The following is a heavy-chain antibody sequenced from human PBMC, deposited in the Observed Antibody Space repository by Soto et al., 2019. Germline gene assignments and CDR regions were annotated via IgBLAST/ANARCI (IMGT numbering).Heavy chain of an antibody. D-gene: IGHD3-9*01. CDR3: VKDPFNYETLTGTFDY. CDR1: GFTFSSYA. V-gene: IGHV3-23*01. CDR2: ISGSGGST. J-gene: IGHJ4*02. Sequence: GGSLRLSCAASGFTFSSYAMSWVRQAPGKGLEWVSAISGSGGSTYYADSVKGRFTISRDNSKNTLYLQMNCLRAEDTAVFYCVKDPFNYETLTGTFDYCGQGSLVTVSS.